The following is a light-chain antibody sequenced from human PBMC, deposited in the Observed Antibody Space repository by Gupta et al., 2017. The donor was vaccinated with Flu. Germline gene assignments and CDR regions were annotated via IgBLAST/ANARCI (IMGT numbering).Light chain of an antibody. Sequence: EKVMTQFPATLSVSPGESATLSCSASHTVRKDLAWYQHKPGQAPRLLIYDASNRATGVPARFSGSGSGTEFTLTISGRQSEDLGVYYCKQKNRCPFTFGHGTNVDIK. CDR2: DAS. CDR3: KQKNRCPFT. CDR1: HTVRKD. V-gene: IGKV3-15*01. J-gene: IGKJ3*01.